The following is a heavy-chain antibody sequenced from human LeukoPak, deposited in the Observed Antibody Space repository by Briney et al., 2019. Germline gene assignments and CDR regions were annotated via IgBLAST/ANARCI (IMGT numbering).Heavy chain of an antibody. V-gene: IGHV4-59*01. CDR1: GASISYFY. CDR3: ARDLELERDRWNYFES. D-gene: IGHD1-1*01. Sequence: SETLSLTCTVSGASISYFYWSWVRQPPGKGLEWIGYIFYSGSTKYNPSLKNRVTISLDTSKNQISLKLSSVTAADTAVYYCARDLELERDRWNYFESWGQGTLVTVSS. J-gene: IGHJ4*02. CDR2: IFYSGST.